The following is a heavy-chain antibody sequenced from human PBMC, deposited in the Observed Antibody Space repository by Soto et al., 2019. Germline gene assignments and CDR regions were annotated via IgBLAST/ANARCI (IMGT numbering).Heavy chain of an antibody. V-gene: IGHV1-18*01. J-gene: IGHJ4*02. CDR3: ARDYSSSWHIEPVFGDY. Sequence: GASVKVCCKASGYTFTSYGISWVRQAPGQGLEWMGWISAYNGNTNYAQKLQGRVTMTTDTSTSTAYMELRSLRSDDTAVYYCARDYSSSWHIEPVFGDYWGQGTLVTVSS. D-gene: IGHD6-13*01. CDR2: ISAYNGNT. CDR1: GYTFTSYG.